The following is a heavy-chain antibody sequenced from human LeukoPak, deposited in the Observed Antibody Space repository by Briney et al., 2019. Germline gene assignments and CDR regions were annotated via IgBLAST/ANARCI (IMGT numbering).Heavy chain of an antibody. CDR1: GGSINNYY. J-gene: IGHJ4*02. D-gene: IGHD6-13*01. CDR2: IYYSGST. V-gene: IGHV4-59*01. CDR3: ARVTGYMTEDYFDY. Sequence: PSETLSLTCTVSGGSINNYYWSWIRQPPGKGLEWIGYIYYSGSTNYNPSLKSRVTISVDTSKNQFSLRLSSVTAADTAVYYCARVTGYMTEDYFDYWGQGTLITVSS.